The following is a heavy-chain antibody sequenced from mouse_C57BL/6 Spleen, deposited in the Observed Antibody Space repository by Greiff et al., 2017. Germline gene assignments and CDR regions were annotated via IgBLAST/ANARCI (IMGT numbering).Heavy chain of an antibody. CDR1: GFTFSSYT. Sequence: DVKLVESGGGLVKPGGSLKLSCAASGFTFSSYTMSWVRQTPEKRLEWVATISGGGGNTYYPDSVKGRFTISRDNAKNTLYLQMSSLRSEDTALYYCANYYGSSSYWYFDVWGTGTTVTVSS. CDR3: ANYYGSSSYWYFDV. D-gene: IGHD1-1*01. V-gene: IGHV5-9*01. J-gene: IGHJ1*03. CDR2: ISGGGGNT.